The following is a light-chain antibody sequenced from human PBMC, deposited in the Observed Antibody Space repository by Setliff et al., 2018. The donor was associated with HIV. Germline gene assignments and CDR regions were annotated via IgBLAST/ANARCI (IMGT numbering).Light chain of an antibody. V-gene: IGLV2-14*03. CDR1: SSDVGDFKY. CDR3: SSYTSTSTLCV. J-gene: IGLJ1*01. CDR2: DVS. Sequence: QSALAQPASVSGSPGQSISISCSATSSDVGDFKYVSWYQQHPGKAPKLMIYDVSNRPSGVSNRFSGSKSGNTASLTISGLQAEDEADYYCSSYTSTSTLCVFGTGTKVTVL.